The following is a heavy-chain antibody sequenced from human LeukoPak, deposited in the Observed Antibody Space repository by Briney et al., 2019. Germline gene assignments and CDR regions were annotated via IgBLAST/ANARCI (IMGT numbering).Heavy chain of an antibody. CDR2: ISGSGGST. CDR1: GFTFSSYA. Sequence: GGSLRLSCAASGFTFSSYAMSWVRQAPGKGLEWVSAISGSGGSTYYADSVKGRFTISSDNSKNTLYLQMNSLRAEDTAVYYCAKTPIVSWSYYYYMDVWGKGTTVTVSS. V-gene: IGHV3-23*01. CDR3: AKTPIVSWSYYYYMDV. D-gene: IGHD2-15*01. J-gene: IGHJ6*03.